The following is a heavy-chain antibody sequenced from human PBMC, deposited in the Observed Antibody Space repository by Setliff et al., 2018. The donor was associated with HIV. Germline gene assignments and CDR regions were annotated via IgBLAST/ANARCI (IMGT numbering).Heavy chain of an antibody. J-gene: IGHJ4*02. CDR2: IYTSGST. V-gene: IGHV4-4*09. D-gene: IGHD3-22*01. Sequence: SETLSLTCTVSGGSISSYYWSWIRQPPGKGLEWIGYIYTSGSTNYNPSLKSRVTISVDTSKNQFSLKLSSVTAADTAVYYCARGLSFYDPGGFDYWGQGTQVTVPQ. CDR3: ARGLSFYDPGGFDY. CDR1: GGSISSYY.